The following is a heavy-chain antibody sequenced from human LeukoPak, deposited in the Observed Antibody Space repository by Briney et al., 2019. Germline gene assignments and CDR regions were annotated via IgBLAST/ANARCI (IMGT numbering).Heavy chain of an antibody. CDR2: IYSGGST. CDR3: ATTASGGYYDILTGFWYYFDY. V-gene: IGHV3-66*01. CDR1: GFTVSSNY. D-gene: IGHD3-9*01. J-gene: IGHJ4*02. Sequence: GGSLRLSCAASGFTVSSNYMSWVRQAPGKGLEWVSVIYSGGSTYYADSVKGRFTISRDNSKNTLYLQMNSLRAEDTAVYYCATTASGGYYDILTGFWYYFDYWGQGTLVTVSS.